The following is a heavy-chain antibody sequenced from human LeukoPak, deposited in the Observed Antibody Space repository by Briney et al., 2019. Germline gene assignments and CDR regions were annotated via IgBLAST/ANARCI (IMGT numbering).Heavy chain of an antibody. V-gene: IGHV1-46*01. CDR2: INPSGGST. Sequence: ASVKVSCRASGYTFTSYYMHWVRQAPGQGLEWMGIINPSGGSTSYAQKFQGRVTMTRDTSTSTVYMELSSLRSEDTAVYYCARLSIVGAPAYWGQGTLVTVSS. CDR1: GYTFTSYY. J-gene: IGHJ4*02. D-gene: IGHD1-26*01. CDR3: ARLSIVGAPAY.